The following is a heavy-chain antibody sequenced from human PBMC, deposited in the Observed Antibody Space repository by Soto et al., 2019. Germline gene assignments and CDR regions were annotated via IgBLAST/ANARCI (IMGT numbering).Heavy chain of an antibody. CDR2: FDPEDGET. V-gene: IGHV1-24*01. D-gene: IGHD6-19*01. J-gene: IGHJ4*02. Sequence: ASVKVSCKVSGYTLTELSMHWVRQAPGKGLEWMGGFDPEDGETIYAQKFQGRVTMTEDTSTDTAYMELSSLRSEDTAVYYCARDSSGWYNIDYWGQGSLVTVSS. CDR1: GYTLTELS. CDR3: ARDSSGWYNIDY.